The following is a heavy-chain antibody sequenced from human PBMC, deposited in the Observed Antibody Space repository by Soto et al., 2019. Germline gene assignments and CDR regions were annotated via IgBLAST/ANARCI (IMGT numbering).Heavy chain of an antibody. Sequence: ETLSLTCAVYGGSFSGYYWSWIRQPPGKGLEWIGEINHSGSTNYNPSPKSRVTISVDTSKNQFSLKLSSVTAADTAVYYCARGRHYYDSSGYYPLCYWGQGTLVTVSS. CDR1: GGSFSGYY. CDR2: INHSGST. D-gene: IGHD3-22*01. J-gene: IGHJ4*02. CDR3: ARGRHYYDSSGYYPLCY. V-gene: IGHV4-34*01.